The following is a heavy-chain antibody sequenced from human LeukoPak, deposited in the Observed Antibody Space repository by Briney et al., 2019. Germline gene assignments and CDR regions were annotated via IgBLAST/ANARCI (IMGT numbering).Heavy chain of an antibody. J-gene: IGHJ4*02. Sequence: GGSLRLSCAASGFTFSSYAMSWVRQAPGKGLEWVSLISASGGSTYYADSVKGRFTISRDNSKNTLYLQMNSLRAEDTAVYYCAKDWGGLRGDWYYFDYWGQGTLVTVSS. V-gene: IGHV3-23*01. CDR2: ISASGGST. CDR3: AKDWGGLRGDWYYFDY. CDR1: GFTFSSYA. D-gene: IGHD2-21*02.